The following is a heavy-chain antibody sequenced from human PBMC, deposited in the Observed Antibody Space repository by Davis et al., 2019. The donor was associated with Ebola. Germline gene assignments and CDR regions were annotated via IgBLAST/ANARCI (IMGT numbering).Heavy chain of an antibody. J-gene: IGHJ6*04. CDR3: AREGWRMVRGVSSTNDYYYYGMDV. CDR1: GYTFTSYG. D-gene: IGHD3-10*01. Sequence: AASVKVSCKASGYTFTSYGISWVRQAPGQGLEWMGWISAYNGNTNYAQKLQGRVTMTTDTSTSTAYMELRSLRSDDTAVYYCAREGWRMVRGVSSTNDYYYYGMDVWGKGTTVTVSS. CDR2: ISAYNGNT. V-gene: IGHV1-18*01.